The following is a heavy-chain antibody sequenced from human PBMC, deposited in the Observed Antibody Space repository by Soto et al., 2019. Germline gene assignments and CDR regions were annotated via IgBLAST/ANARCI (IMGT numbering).Heavy chain of an antibody. Sequence: GESLKISCKASGYSFTTYWIGWVRQMPGKGLEWMGIIYPGDSDTRYSPSFQGQVTISADKSISTAYLQWSSLKASDSAMFYCARKDIAGNSVDFWGQGTLVTVSS. D-gene: IGHD6-13*01. CDR3: ARKDIAGNSVDF. J-gene: IGHJ4*02. CDR2: IYPGDSDT. V-gene: IGHV5-51*01. CDR1: GYSFTTYW.